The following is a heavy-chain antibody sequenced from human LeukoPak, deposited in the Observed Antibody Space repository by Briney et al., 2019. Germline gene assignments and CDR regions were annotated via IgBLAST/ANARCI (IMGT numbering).Heavy chain of an antibody. Sequence: GGSLRLSCAASGFTFSSYAMSWVRHAPGKGLEWVSGINTSGGSAYADSVKGRFTISRDNSKNILYLQMNSLRAEDTAVYYCAKTVQSYCARDCHHWGQGTLVTVSS. CDR2: INTSGGSA. V-gene: IGHV3-23*01. CDR3: AKTVQSYCARDCHH. J-gene: IGHJ1*01. D-gene: IGHD2-21*01. CDR1: GFTFSSYA.